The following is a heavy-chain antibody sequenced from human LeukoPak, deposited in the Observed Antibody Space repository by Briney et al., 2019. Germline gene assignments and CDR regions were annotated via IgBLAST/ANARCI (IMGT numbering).Heavy chain of an antibody. J-gene: IGHJ4*02. D-gene: IGHD4-11*01. CDR1: GGSFSGYY. Sequence: SSETLSLTCAVYGGSFSGYYWSWIRQPPGKGLEWIGEINHSGSTNYNPSLKSRVTISVDTSKNQFSLKLSSVTAADTAVYYCARGEHNYVNYWGQGTLVTVSS. CDR2: INHSGST. CDR3: ARGEHNYVNY. V-gene: IGHV4-34*01.